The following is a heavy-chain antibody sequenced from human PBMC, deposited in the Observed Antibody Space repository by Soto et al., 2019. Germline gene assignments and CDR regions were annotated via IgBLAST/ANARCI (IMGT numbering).Heavy chain of an antibody. J-gene: IGHJ6*02. D-gene: IGHD1-26*01. CDR3: AKEVSGSYYYYYGMDV. CDR1: GFTFSSYG. CDR2: ISYDGSNK. Sequence: QVQLVESGGGVVQPGRSLRLSCAASGFTFSSYGMHWVRQAPGKGLEWVAVISYDGSNKYYADSVKGRFTISRDNSKNXLYLQMNSLRAEDTAVYYCAKEVSGSYYYYYGMDVWGQGTTVTVSS. V-gene: IGHV3-30*18.